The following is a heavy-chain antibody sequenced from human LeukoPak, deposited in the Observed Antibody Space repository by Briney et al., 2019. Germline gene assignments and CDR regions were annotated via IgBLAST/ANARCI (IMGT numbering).Heavy chain of an antibody. CDR3: ARRSGSYFDY. V-gene: IGHV4-39*01. CDR2: IYYTGNT. Sequence: PSETLSLTCTVSGGSISSSSDYWVWIRQPPGKGLKWIGSIYYTGNTYYNPSLKSRVTISVDTSKNQFSLKLSSVTAADTAVYYCARRSGSYFDYWGQGALVTVSS. D-gene: IGHD1-26*01. J-gene: IGHJ4*02. CDR1: GGSISSSSDY.